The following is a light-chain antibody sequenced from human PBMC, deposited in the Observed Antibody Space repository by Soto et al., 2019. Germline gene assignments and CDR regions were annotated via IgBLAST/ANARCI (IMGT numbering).Light chain of an antibody. J-gene: IGLJ2*01. CDR2: SNI. Sequence: QSVLTQPPSASGTPGQRVTISCSGSSSNIGSNYVYWYQQLPGTAPKLLIYSNIQRPSGVPDRFSGSQSGTSASPDISGLRCEGGAGYYCAAWYDSLSGVVFGGGTKLTVL. CDR3: AAWYDSLSGVV. CDR1: SSNIGSNY. V-gene: IGLV1-47*02.